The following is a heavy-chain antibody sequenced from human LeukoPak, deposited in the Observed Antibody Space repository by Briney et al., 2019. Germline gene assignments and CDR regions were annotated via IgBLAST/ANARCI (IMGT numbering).Heavy chain of an antibody. CDR1: GGSFSGYY. V-gene: IGHV4-34*01. Sequence: PSETLSLTRAVYGGSFSGYYWSWIRQPPGKGLEWIGEINHSGSTNYNPSLKSRVTISVDTSKNQFSLKLSSVTAEDTAVYYCANEQWYSSSWYDDWGQGTLVTVCS. CDR3: ANEQWYSSSWYDD. CDR2: INHSGST. D-gene: IGHD6-13*01. J-gene: IGHJ5*02.